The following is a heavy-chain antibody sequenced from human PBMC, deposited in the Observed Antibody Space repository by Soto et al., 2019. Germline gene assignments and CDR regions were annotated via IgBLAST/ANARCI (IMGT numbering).Heavy chain of an antibody. D-gene: IGHD1-26*01. V-gene: IGHV1-18*01. CDR3: ARVGIVVDGNYYYGMDV. CDR1: GYTFTCYG. J-gene: IGHJ6*02. Sequence: GASVKVSCKASGYTFTCYGISWVRQAPGKGLEWMGWISAYNGNTNYAQKLQGRVTMTTDTSTSTAYMELRSLRSDDTAVYYCARVGIVVDGNYYYGMDVWGQGTTVTVSS. CDR2: ISAYNGNT.